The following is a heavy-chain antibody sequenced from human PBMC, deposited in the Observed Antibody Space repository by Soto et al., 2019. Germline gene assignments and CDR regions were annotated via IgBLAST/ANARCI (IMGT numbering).Heavy chain of an antibody. CDR3: DSAVAGTFH. Sequence: EVQLVESGGSLVQPGGSLRLSCAASGFTVSSNYMSWVRQAPGKGLEWVSVIYSGGTTYYADSVKGRFTISRDNSKNTLYLQMTSLRAEDTALYYCDSAVAGTFHWGQGTLVTVSS. D-gene: IGHD6-19*01. J-gene: IGHJ4*02. CDR1: GFTVSSNY. V-gene: IGHV3-66*01. CDR2: IYSGGTT.